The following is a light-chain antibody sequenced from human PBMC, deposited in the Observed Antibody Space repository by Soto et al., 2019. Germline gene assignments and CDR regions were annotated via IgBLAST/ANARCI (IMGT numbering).Light chain of an antibody. CDR2: KVS. CDR3: MQGTHFDT. J-gene: IGKJ3*01. Sequence: DVVMTQSPLSLPVTLGQPASISCRSSQSLVYSDGNTYLNWFQQRPGKSPRRLIYKVSNRDSGVPDRLSGSGSGTDFTLKISRVEAEDVGVYYCMQGTHFDTFGPGTKVDIK. CDR1: QSLVYSDGNTY. V-gene: IGKV2-30*01.